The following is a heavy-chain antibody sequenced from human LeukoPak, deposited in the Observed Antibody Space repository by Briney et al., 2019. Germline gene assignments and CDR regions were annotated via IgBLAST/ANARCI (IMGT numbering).Heavy chain of an antibody. V-gene: IGHV4-61*02. Sequence: SETLSLTCTASGGTITSGNYYWTWIRQPAGKGLEWIGCISTSGIASYNPSLKSRVTISADTSKNHFSLKLRSVTAADTAVYFCARGDVVVSLDIWGQGTLVTVSS. CDR2: ISTSGIA. D-gene: IGHD4-23*01. J-gene: IGHJ4*02. CDR3: ARGDVVVSLDI. CDR1: GGTITSGNYY.